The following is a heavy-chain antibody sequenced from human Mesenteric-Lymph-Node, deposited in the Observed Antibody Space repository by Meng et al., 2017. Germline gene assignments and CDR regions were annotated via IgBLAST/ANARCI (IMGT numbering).Heavy chain of an antibody. J-gene: IGHJ4*02. CDR2: IYYSGST. Sequence: SETLSLTCTVSGYSISSGYYWGWIRQPPGKGLEWIGSIYYSGSTYYNPSLKSRVTISIDTSKNQFSLKLNSVTAADTAVYYCGKAPHYWGQGTLVTVSS. CDR1: GYSISSGYY. CDR3: GKAPHY. V-gene: IGHV4-38-2*02.